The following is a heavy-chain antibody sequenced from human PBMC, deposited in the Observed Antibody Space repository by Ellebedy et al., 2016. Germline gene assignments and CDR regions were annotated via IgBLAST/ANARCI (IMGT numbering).Heavy chain of an antibody. Sequence: GESLKISCAASGFTFNNFAMNWVRQAPGKGLEWVSSISSTATYIYYADSVKGRFTISRDNAKNSLWLQMNSLRPEDTAVYYCASRAMAVAGTDPPRDYYYGMDVWGQGATVTVSS. V-gene: IGHV3-21*01. CDR1: GFTFNNFA. J-gene: IGHJ6*02. D-gene: IGHD6-19*01. CDR2: ISSTATYI. CDR3: ASRAMAVAGTDPPRDYYYGMDV.